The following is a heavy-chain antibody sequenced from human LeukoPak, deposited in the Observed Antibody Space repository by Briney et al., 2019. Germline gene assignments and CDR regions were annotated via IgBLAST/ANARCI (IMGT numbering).Heavy chain of an antibody. J-gene: IGHJ4*02. D-gene: IGHD2-21*01. CDR2: IWYDGSNK. Sequence: PGRSLRLSCAASGFTFSSYGMHWVRQAPGKGLEWVAVIWYDGSNKYYADSVKGRFTISRDNSKNTLYLQMNSLRAADTAVYYCAKESYVDSASDYWGQGTLVTVSS. CDR1: GFTFSSYG. CDR3: AKESYVDSASDY. V-gene: IGHV3-33*06.